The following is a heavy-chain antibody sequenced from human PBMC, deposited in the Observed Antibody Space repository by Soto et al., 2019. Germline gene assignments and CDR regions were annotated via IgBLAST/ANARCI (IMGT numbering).Heavy chain of an antibody. CDR3: AIWEYYFDY. D-gene: IGHD3-3*01. CDR1: GFTFSSYA. Sequence: PGGSLRLSCAASGFTFSSYAMGWVRQGPGKGLEWVAVISYDGSNKYYADSVKGRFTISRDNSKNTLYLQMNSLRAEDTAVYYCAIWEYYFDYWGQGTLVTVSS. CDR2: ISYDGSNK. J-gene: IGHJ4*02. V-gene: IGHV3-30*03.